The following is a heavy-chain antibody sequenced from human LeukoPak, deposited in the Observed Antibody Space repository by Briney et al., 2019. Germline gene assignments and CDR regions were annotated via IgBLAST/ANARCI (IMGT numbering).Heavy chain of an antibody. Sequence: GGSLRLSCVASDGMSWVRQAPGKGLEWLSAIDGNGAKTFYADSGKGRFTISRDNSKNTLYLQMNSLRGEDTALYYCAKDLHWGLDYWGQGALVTVSS. D-gene: IGHD3-16*01. J-gene: IGHJ4*02. CDR1: DG. CDR2: IDGNGAKT. V-gene: IGHV3-23*01. CDR3: AKDLHWGLDY.